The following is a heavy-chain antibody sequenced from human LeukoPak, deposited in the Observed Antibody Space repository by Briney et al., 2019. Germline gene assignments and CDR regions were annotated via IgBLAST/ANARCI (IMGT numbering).Heavy chain of an antibody. CDR2: INEHGSET. J-gene: IGHJ6*04. Sequence: GRSMRLSCAVSGLTFSGFRMSRARQAPGKGLEWVANINEHGSETYYVDSVRGRFRISRDNAKKLVYLQMSSLRGEDSAVYYCASGGHSDFWGEGTTVTVSS. D-gene: IGHD2-15*01. V-gene: IGHV3-7*01. CDR1: GLTFSGFR. CDR3: ASGGHSDF.